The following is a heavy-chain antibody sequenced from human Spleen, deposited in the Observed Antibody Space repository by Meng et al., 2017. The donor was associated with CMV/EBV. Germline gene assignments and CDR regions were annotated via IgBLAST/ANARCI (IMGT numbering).Heavy chain of an antibody. CDR2: IRYDGSNK. Sequence: GGSLRLSCAASGFTFSSYGMHWVRQAPGKGLEWVAFIRYDGSNKYYADSVKGRFTISRDNSKNTLYLQMNSLRAEDTAVYYCAKDGLRRGMGDNYGMDVWGQGTTVTVSS. J-gene: IGHJ6*02. D-gene: IGHD5-12*01. V-gene: IGHV3-30*02. CDR3: AKDGLRRGMGDNYGMDV. CDR1: GFTFSSYG.